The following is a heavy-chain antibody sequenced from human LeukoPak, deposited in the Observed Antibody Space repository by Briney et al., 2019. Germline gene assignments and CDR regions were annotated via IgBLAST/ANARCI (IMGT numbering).Heavy chain of an antibody. D-gene: IGHD2-2*02. J-gene: IGHJ6*03. CDR1: GFTFSSYW. Sequence: GGSLRLSCAASGFTFSSYWMHWVRQAPGKGLVWVSRINSDGSSTSYADSVKGRFTISRDNSKNTLYLQMNSLRAEDTAVYYCARDGVLGYCSSTSCYTYPYYYYYMDVWGKGTTVTVSS. CDR2: INSDGSST. CDR3: ARDGVLGYCSSTSCYTYPYYYYYMDV. V-gene: IGHV3-74*01.